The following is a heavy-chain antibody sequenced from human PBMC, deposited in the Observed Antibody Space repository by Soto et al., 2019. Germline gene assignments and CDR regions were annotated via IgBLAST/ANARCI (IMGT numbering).Heavy chain of an antibody. Sequence: GGSLRLSCAASGFTCSIYAMRWVRQAPGKGLECVSTITGNDGGTSYADFVRGRFTISRDNSKNTLYLQMLSLRAEDSAIYYCAKDAPGSGWLSDYWGQGTLVTVSS. V-gene: IGHV3-23*01. D-gene: IGHD3-22*01. J-gene: IGHJ4*02. CDR1: GFTCSIYA. CDR2: ITGNDGGT. CDR3: AKDAPGSGWLSDY.